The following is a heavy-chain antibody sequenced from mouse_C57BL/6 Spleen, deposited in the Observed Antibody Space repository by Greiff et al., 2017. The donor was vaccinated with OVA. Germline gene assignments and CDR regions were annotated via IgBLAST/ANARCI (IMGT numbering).Heavy chain of an antibody. CDR2: INPSTGGT. CDR1: GYSFTGYY. Sequence: EVKLQESGPELVKPGASVKISCKASGYSFTGYYMNWVKQSPEKSLEWIGEINPSTGGTTYNQKFKAKATLTVDKSSSTAYMQLKSLTSEDSAVYYCARPANWDLYYYAMDYWGQGTSVTVSS. J-gene: IGHJ4*01. V-gene: IGHV1-42*01. D-gene: IGHD4-1*01. CDR3: ARPANWDLYYYAMDY.